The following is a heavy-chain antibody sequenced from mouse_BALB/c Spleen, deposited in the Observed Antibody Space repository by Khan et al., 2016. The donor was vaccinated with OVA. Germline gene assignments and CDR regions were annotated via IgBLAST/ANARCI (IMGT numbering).Heavy chain of an antibody. CDR3: GDQLAGGFAC. Sequence: EVELVESGGDLVKPGGSLKLSCAASGFTFSSYSMSWVRQTPDKRLEWVASISSGGDYTYYPDSVKGRFIISRDNAKNTLYLQMSDLKSEDAAMYWCGDQLAGGFACWGQGTLVTVSA. D-gene: IGHD3-3*01. J-gene: IGHJ3*01. CDR1: GFTFSSYS. V-gene: IGHV5-6*01. CDR2: ISSGGDYT.